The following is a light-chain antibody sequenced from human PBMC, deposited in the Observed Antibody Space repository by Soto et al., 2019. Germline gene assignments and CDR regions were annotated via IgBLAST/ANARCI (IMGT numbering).Light chain of an antibody. J-gene: IGKJ1*01. CDR1: HTISSSY. CDR3: QQYVTSSPRT. V-gene: IGKV3-20*01. Sequence: EIVLTQSPGTLSLSPGERATLSCRASHTISSSYLAWYQQKPGQAPRLLMYGISRRGTGIPDRFSGSGAGTDFTLIIIRLEPEDFAVYYCQQYVTSSPRTFGQGTKVEIK. CDR2: GIS.